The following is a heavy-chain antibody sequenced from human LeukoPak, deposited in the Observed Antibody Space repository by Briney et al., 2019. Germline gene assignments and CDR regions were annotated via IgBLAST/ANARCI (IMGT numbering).Heavy chain of an antibody. CDR2: IWYDGSNK. Sequence: GRSLRLSWAASGFTFSSYGMHWVRQAPGKGLEWVAVIWYDGSNKYYADSVKGRFTISRDNSKNTLYLQMNSLRAEDTAVYYCAKDQVGNRRYSGYDYFDYWGQGALVTVSS. D-gene: IGHD5-12*01. CDR1: GFTFSSYG. CDR3: AKDQVGNRRYSGYDYFDY. J-gene: IGHJ4*02. V-gene: IGHV3-33*06.